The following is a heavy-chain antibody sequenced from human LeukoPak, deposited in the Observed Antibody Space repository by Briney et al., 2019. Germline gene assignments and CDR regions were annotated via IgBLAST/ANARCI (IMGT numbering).Heavy chain of an antibody. CDR3: ARGYCSSTSCNYYYYYMDV. CDR2: IYYSGST. CDR1: GDSLSSRSYR. D-gene: IGHD2-2*01. V-gene: IGHV4-61*01. J-gene: IGHJ6*03. Sequence: SETLSLTCGVPGDSLSSRSYRWVWIRQPPGKGLEWIGYIYYSGSTNYNPSLKSRVTISVDTSKNQFSLKLSSVTAADTAVYYCARGYCSSTSCNYYYYYMDVWGKGTTVTVSS.